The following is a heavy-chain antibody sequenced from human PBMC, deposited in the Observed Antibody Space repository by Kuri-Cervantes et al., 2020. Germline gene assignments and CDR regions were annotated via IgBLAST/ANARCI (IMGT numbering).Heavy chain of an antibody. D-gene: IGHD3-10*01. CDR2: FNPKTGGT. Sequence: ASVKVSCKASGYILTDFYIHWMRQAPGQGLDWIGWFNPKTGGTTYAEKFQDRVTVTRDSSLTTAYLELNRLTSDDTAVYYCARDPPITMVRGVILGYYYMDVWGKGTTVTVSS. CDR3: ARDPPITMVRGVILGYYYMDV. J-gene: IGHJ6*03. CDR1: GYILTDFY. V-gene: IGHV1-2*02.